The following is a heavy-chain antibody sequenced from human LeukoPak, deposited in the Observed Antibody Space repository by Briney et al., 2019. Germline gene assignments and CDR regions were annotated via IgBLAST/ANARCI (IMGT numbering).Heavy chain of an antibody. CDR3: ARALDSGSYPFDY. V-gene: IGHV4-61*02. Sequence: SETLSLTCTVSGGSISSGSYYWSWIRQPAGKGLEWIGRIYTSGGTNYNPSLKSRVTISVDTSKYQFSLKLSSVTAADTAVYYCARALDSGSYPFDYWGQGTLVTVSS. J-gene: IGHJ4*02. CDR1: GGSISSGSYY. CDR2: IYTSGGT. D-gene: IGHD1-26*01.